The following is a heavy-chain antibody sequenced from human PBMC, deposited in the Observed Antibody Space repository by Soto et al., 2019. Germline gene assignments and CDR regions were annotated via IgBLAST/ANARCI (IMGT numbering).Heavy chain of an antibody. CDR3: ARGGRGRYTYVHLFFDY. J-gene: IGHJ4*02. Sequence: SETLSLTCTVSGGSINSNSYYWGWIRQPPGKGLEWIGSIYYNGNTYYNPSLKSRVTTSVDTSKNQFSLRLNSVTAADTAVYYCARGGRGRYTYVHLFFDYWGLGTLVTSPQ. CDR2: IYYNGNT. CDR1: GGSINSNSYY. D-gene: IGHD5-18*01. V-gene: IGHV4-39*01.